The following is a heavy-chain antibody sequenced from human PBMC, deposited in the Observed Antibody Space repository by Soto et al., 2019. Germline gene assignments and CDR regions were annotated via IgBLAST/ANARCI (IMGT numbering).Heavy chain of an antibody. J-gene: IGHJ5*01. Sequence: VGSLRLSCAASGFTFSRYGMNWLRQAPGKGLEWVASISSSTSYVYYADSVKGRFSTSRDNAKNILYLEMYALRTEDTAVYYCARDPSEGRVGNWFESWGQGTLVTVSS. V-gene: IGHV3-21*06. CDR2: ISSSTSYV. CDR1: GFTFSRYG. CDR3: ARDPSEGRVGNWFES. D-gene: IGHD2-2*01.